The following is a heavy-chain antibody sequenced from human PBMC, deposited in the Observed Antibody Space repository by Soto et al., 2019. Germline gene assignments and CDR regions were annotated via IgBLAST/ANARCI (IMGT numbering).Heavy chain of an antibody. D-gene: IGHD3-3*01. V-gene: IGHV3-33*06. CDR1: GFTFSNYG. CDR3: AKDVDFSTGDPSRTFDS. CDR2: IWFDGSTT. Sequence: QVQLVESGGGVVQPGRSLRLSCAASGFTFSNYGMHWVRQGPGKGLEWVAAIWFDGSTTYYRDSVKGRFTISIDNSKNTLDLQMNSLRVDDTAVYYCAKDVDFSTGDPSRTFDSWGQGTLVTVSS. J-gene: IGHJ4*02.